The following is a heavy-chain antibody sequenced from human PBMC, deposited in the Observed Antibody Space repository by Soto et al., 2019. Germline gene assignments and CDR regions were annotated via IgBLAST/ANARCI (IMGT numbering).Heavy chain of an antibody. CDR3: ARAPPLHIAAADLYGMDV. V-gene: IGHV3-33*01. CDR2: IWYDGSNK. Sequence: PGGSLRLSCAASGFTFSSYGMHWVRQAPGKGLEWVAVIWYDGSNKYYADSVKGRFTISRDNSKNTLYLQMNSLRAEDTAVYYCARAPPLHIAAADLYGMDVWGQGTTVTVSS. D-gene: IGHD6-13*01. J-gene: IGHJ6*02. CDR1: GFTFSSYG.